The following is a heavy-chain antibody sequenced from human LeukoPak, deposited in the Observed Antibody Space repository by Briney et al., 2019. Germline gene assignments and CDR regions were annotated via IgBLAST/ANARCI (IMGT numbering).Heavy chain of an antibody. D-gene: IGHD2-2*01. V-gene: IGHV3-30-3*01. CDR1: ASTFSNDA. CDR2: VSYDETNK. J-gene: IGHJ6*02. Sequence: GGSLRLSCAASASTFSNDAIHWVRQAPGKGLEWVAVVSYDETNKYYADSVKGRFTISRDNSKNTVYLQMSSLRAEDTAMYYCARAFGCSGTSCHARWGYYYYAMDVWGQGTTVTVSS. CDR3: ARAFGCSGTSCHARWGYYYYAMDV.